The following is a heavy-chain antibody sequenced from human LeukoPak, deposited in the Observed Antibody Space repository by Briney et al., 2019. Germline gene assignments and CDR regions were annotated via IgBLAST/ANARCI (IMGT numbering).Heavy chain of an antibody. CDR2: ISYDGSNK. Sequence: GGSLRLSCAASGFTISNYGMHWVRQAPGKGLEWVAVISYDGSNKYYADSVKGRFTISRDNSKNTLYLQMNSLRAEDTAVYYCAKEATMDAGAFDIWGQGTMVTVSS. D-gene: IGHD3-10*01. J-gene: IGHJ3*02. CDR3: AKEATMDAGAFDI. CDR1: GFTISNYG. V-gene: IGHV3-30*18.